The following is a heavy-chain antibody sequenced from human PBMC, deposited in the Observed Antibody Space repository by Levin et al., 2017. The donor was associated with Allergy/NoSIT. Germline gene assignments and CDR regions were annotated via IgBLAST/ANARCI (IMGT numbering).Heavy chain of an antibody. CDR2: VFYSGDT. CDR3: ARQSRGGSGTYDNWGDY. CDR1: GGSISSSDYY. D-gene: IGHD3-10*01. V-gene: IGHV4-39*01. Sequence: SETLSLTRTVSGGSISSSDYYWGWIRQSPGQGLEWIGSVFYSGDTYYNPPLKSRVTMSVDTSNNQFSLKLSSVTAADTAVYYCARQSRGGSGTYDNWGDYWGQGTLVTVSS. J-gene: IGHJ4*02.